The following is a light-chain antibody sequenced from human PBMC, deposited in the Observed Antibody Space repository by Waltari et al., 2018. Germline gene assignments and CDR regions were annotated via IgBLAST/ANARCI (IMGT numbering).Light chain of an antibody. J-gene: IGLJ2*01. CDR1: KLGDTY. CDR2: RDS. Sequence: SYELTQPPSVSVSAGQTASITCSGDKLGDTYACWYQQKPGQSPVVVIYRDSKRPSGIPERFSGSNSGNTATLTISGTQAVDEADYFCQAWDTSTVVFGGGTKLTVL. V-gene: IGLV3-1*01. CDR3: QAWDTSTVV.